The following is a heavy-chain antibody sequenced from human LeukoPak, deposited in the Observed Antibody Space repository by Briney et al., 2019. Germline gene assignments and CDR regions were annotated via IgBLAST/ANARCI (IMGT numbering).Heavy chain of an antibody. CDR2: IYHSGST. CDR1: GGSISSSNW. Sequence: PSETLSLTCTVSGGSISSSNWWSWVRQPPGRGLGWIGEIYHSGSTNYNPSLKSRVTMSVDKSKNQFSLKLTSVTAADTAVYYCARGKGGSSHFDYWGQGTLVTVSS. D-gene: IGHD1-26*01. CDR3: ARGKGGSSHFDY. J-gene: IGHJ4*02. V-gene: IGHV4-4*02.